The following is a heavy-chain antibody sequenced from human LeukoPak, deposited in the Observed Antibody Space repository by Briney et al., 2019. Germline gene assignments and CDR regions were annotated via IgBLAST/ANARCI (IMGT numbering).Heavy chain of an antibody. D-gene: IGHD3-3*01. V-gene: IGHV1-46*01. CDR1: GYTFTNYY. CDR3: ARVLTHDFWSGYFLPYYYGMDV. Sequence: ASVKVSRKASGYTFTNYYMHWVRQAPGQGLEWMAIINPSGDSIRYAQKFQGRVTMTRNTSISTAYMELSSLRSEDTAVYYCARVLTHDFWSGYFLPYYYGMDVWGQGTTVTVSS. CDR2: INPSGDSI. J-gene: IGHJ6*02.